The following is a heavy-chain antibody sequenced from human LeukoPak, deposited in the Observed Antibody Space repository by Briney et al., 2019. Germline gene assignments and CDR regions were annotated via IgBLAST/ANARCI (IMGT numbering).Heavy chain of an antibody. D-gene: IGHD4-17*01. CDR3: ARTTVTKFDAFDY. V-gene: IGHV4-34*01. CDR2: INHSGST. CDR1: GGSFSGYY. J-gene: IGHJ4*02. Sequence: PSETLSLTCAVYGGSFSGYYWSWIRQPPGKGLEWIGEINHSGSTNYNPSLKSRVTISVDTSKNQFSLELSSVTAADTAVYYCARTTVTKFDAFDYWGQGTLVTVSS.